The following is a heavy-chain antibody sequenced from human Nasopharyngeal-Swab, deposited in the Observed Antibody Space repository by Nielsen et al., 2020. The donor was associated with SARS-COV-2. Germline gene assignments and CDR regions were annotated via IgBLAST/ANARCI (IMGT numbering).Heavy chain of an antibody. CDR2: INWNSGRK. V-gene: IGHV3-9*01. J-gene: IGHJ4*02. Sequence: SLKISCAASGFTFDDYTMHWVRQPPGEGLEWVSGINWNSGRKGYADSVKGRFTISRDNSKNSLYLQMNSLRAEDTALYYCVRGVHYMSYFHTPPSDQWGQGTLVTVSS. CDR3: VRGVHYMSYFHTPPSDQ. CDR1: GFTFDDYT. D-gene: IGHD1-1*01.